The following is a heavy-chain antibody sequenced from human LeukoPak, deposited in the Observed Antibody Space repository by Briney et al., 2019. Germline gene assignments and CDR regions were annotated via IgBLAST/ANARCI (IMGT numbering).Heavy chain of an antibody. CDR1: GFTFSNYD. D-gene: IGHD3-3*01. Sequence: GGSLRLSCAASGFTFSNYDMNWVRQAPGKGLEWVSSISSSSIYIHYADSMEGRFTISRDNAKNSLYLQMNSLRAEDTAVYYCARDHNYDFWSGFRSSSTIYYMDVWGKGTTVTVSS. J-gene: IGHJ6*03. CDR2: ISSSSIYI. CDR3: ARDHNYDFWSGFRSSSTIYYMDV. V-gene: IGHV3-21*01.